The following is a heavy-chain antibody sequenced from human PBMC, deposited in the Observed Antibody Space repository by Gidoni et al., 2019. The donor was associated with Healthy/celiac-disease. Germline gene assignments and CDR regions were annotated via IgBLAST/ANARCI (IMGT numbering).Heavy chain of an antibody. D-gene: IGHD1-26*01. CDR3: ARGFMAQRPRQVGAAPSPFDY. Sequence: ELPLVESGGGLVKPGGSLRLSCAASGFPFSRYSMNWVRQAPGKGLEWVSSISSSSSYIYYADSVKGRFTISRDNAKNSMYLQMNSLRAEDTAVYYCARGFMAQRPRQVGAAPSPFDYWGQGTLVTVSS. CDR2: ISSSSSYI. CDR1: GFPFSRYS. V-gene: IGHV3-21*01. J-gene: IGHJ4*02.